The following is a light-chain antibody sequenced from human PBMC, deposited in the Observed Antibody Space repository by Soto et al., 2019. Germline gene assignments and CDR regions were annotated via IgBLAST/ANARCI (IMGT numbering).Light chain of an antibody. CDR1: SGHSSYI. J-gene: IGLJ3*02. CDR2: LEGSGSY. CDR3: ETWDSNTHTV. V-gene: IGLV4-60*02. Sequence: QAVVTQSSSASASLGSSVKLTCTLSSGHSSYIIAWHQQQPGKAPRYLMKLEGSGSYSKGSGVPDRFSGSSSGADRFLTISNHQFADEADYYCETWDSNTHTVFGGGTKLTV.